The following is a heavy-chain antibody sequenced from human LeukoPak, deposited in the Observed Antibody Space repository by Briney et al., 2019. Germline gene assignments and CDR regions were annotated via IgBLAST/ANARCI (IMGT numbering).Heavy chain of an antibody. CDR3: AKAETAYDILTGYDY. D-gene: IGHD3-9*01. V-gene: IGHV3-23*01. CDR1: GFTFSSYA. CDR2: ISGSGGST. Sequence: GGSLRLSCAASGFTFSSYAMSWVRQAPGKGLAWVSAISGSGGSTYYADSVKGRFTISRDNSKNTLYLQMNSLRAEDTAVYYYAKAETAYDILTGYDYWGQGTLVTVSS. J-gene: IGHJ4*02.